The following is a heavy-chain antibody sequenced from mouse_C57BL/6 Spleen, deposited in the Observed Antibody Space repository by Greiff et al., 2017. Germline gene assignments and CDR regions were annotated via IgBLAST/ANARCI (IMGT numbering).Heavy chain of an antibody. V-gene: IGHV1-59*01. CDR2: IDPSDSYT. D-gene: IGHD3-2*02. CDR3: ARGNSSGYVRYAMDY. Sequence: QVQLQQPGAELVRPGTSVKLSCKASGYTFTSYWMHWVKQRPGQGLEWIGEIDPSDSYTNYNQKFKGKSTLTVDKSSSTAYMQLSSLTSEDSAVYYCARGNSSGYVRYAMDYWGQGTSVTVSS. J-gene: IGHJ4*01. CDR1: GYTFTSYW.